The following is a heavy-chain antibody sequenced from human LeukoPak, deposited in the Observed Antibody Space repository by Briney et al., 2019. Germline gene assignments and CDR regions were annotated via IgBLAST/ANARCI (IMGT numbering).Heavy chain of an antibody. D-gene: IGHD3-10*01. J-gene: IGHJ4*02. CDR2: NKEDGTDK. Sequence: GGSLRLSCAASGFTLSSYWMTWIRQAPGKGLEWVANNKEDGTDKYYLDSLKGRFTISRDNTKNSLFLQLNSLRAEDTAVYYCVRDRGWLHFDLWGQGTLVTVSS. CDR3: VRDRGWLHFDL. CDR1: GFTLSSYW. V-gene: IGHV3-7*01.